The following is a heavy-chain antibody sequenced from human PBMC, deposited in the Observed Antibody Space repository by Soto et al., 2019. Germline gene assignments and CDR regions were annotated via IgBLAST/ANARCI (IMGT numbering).Heavy chain of an antibody. J-gene: IGHJ4*02. CDR3: ARSTSKGRRYFDS. V-gene: IGHV4-30-2*01. Sequence: QLQLQESGSGLVKPSQTLSLTCAVSVDSISSGDYSWNWIRQPPGKGMEWIGYSFQSGTTYYNPSLKSLLTKSADRSSNRFFLRLTAADAADSSVYFCARSTSKGRRYFDSWGQGTLVIVSS. CDR1: VDSISSGDYS. CDR2: SFQSGTT.